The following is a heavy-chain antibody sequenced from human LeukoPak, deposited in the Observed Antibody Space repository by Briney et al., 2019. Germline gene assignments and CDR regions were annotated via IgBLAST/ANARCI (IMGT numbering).Heavy chain of an antibody. V-gene: IGHV4-31*03. CDR2: IYYSGST. CDR3: ARVRGVVPAATRFDP. CDR1: GGSISSGGYY. J-gene: IGHJ5*02. D-gene: IGHD2-2*01. Sequence: SETLSLTCTVSGGSISSGGYYWSWIRQHPGKGLEWIGYIYYSGSTYYNPSLKSRVTISVDTSKNQFSPKLSSVTVADTAVYYCARVRGVVPAATRFDPWGQGTLVTVSS.